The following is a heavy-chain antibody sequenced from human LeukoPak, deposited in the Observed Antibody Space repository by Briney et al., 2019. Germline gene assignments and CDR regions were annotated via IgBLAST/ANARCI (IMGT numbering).Heavy chain of an antibody. Sequence: PGGSLRLSCAASGFTFSSYSMNWVRQAPGKGLEWVSSISSSSSYIYYADSVKGRFTISRDNAKNSLYLQMNSLGAEDTAVYYCARVHHWNDSPFQHWGQGTLVTVSS. CDR2: ISSSSSYI. V-gene: IGHV3-21*01. CDR3: ARVHHWNDSPFQH. D-gene: IGHD1-1*01. CDR1: GFTFSSYS. J-gene: IGHJ1*01.